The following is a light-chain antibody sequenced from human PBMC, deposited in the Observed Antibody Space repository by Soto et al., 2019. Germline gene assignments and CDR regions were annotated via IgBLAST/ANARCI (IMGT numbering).Light chain of an antibody. Sequence: EIVLTQSPGTLSLSPGERATLSCRASQSVSSYLAWYQQKPGQAPRLLIHDASNRATGIAARFSGSGSGTDFTLTISSLEPEDFAVYYRQQRSNWPITFGQGTRLEIK. CDR3: QQRSNWPIT. CDR1: QSVSSY. V-gene: IGKV3-11*01. CDR2: DAS. J-gene: IGKJ5*01.